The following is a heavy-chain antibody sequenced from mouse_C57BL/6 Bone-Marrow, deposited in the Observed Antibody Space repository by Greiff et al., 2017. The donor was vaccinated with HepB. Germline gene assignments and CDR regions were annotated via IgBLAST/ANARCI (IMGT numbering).Heavy chain of an antibody. CDR3: ARRGYYSNFPYAMDY. Sequence: VQLQQPGAELVKPGASVKMSCKASGYTFTSYWITWVKQRPGQGLEWIGDIYPGSGSTNYNEKFKGKATLTVDTSSSTAYMQLSSLTSEDSAVYYCARRGYYSNFPYAMDYWGQGTSVTVSS. D-gene: IGHD2-5*01. J-gene: IGHJ4*01. CDR1: GYTFTSYW. V-gene: IGHV1-55*01. CDR2: IYPGSGST.